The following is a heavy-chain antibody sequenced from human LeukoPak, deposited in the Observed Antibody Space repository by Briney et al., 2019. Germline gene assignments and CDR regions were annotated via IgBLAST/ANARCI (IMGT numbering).Heavy chain of an antibody. CDR3: ASYPGRDGYNYHY. CDR2: ISSSSSYI. CDR1: GFTFSSYS. D-gene: IGHD5-24*01. Sequence: GGSLRLSCAASGFTFSSYSMNWVRQAPGKGREWVSSISSSSSYIYYADSVKGRFTISRDNAKNSLYLQMNSLRAEDTAVYYCASYPGRDGYNYHYWGQGTLVTVSS. J-gene: IGHJ4*02. V-gene: IGHV3-21*01.